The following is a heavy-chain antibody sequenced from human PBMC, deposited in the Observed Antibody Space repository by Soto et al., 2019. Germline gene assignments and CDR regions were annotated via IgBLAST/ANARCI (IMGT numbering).Heavy chain of an antibody. Sequence: EVQLVESGGGLVQPGGSLRLSCAASGFTFSPYWMHWVRQAPGKGLVWVSRINSDGTSTNYVDSVKGRFTISRDNAKNTLYLQMNSLRAEDTAVYYCARDTSYTQDYWGQGTLVTVSS. CDR1: GFTFSPYW. CDR2: INSDGTST. CDR3: ARDTSYTQDY. V-gene: IGHV3-74*01. J-gene: IGHJ4*02. D-gene: IGHD3-16*01.